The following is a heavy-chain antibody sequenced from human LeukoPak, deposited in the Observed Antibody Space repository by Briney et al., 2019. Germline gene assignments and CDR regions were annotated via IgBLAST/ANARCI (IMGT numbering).Heavy chain of an antibody. CDR3: ATCSLAARRDYYYYYYMDV. V-gene: IGHV1-24*01. CDR1: GYTLTELS. Sequence: ASVKVSCKVSGYTLTELSMHWVRQAPGKGLEWMGGFDPEDGETIYAQKFQGRVTMTEDTSTDTAYMELSSLRSEDTAVYYCATCSLAARRDYYYYYYMDVWGKGTTVTVSS. J-gene: IGHJ6*03. CDR2: FDPEDGET. D-gene: IGHD6-6*01.